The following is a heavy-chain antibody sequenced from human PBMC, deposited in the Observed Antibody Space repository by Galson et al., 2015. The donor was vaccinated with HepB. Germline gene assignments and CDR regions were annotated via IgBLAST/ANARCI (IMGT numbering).Heavy chain of an antibody. CDR1: GFTFSSYA. CDR2: ISYDGSNK. V-gene: IGHV3-30-3*01. J-gene: IGHJ2*01. CDR3: ARSWYFDP. Sequence: SLRLSCAASGFTFSSYAMHWVRQAPGKGLEWVAVISYDGSNKYYADSVKGRFTISRDNSKNTLYLQMNSLRAEDTAVYYCARSWYFDPWGRGTLVTVSS.